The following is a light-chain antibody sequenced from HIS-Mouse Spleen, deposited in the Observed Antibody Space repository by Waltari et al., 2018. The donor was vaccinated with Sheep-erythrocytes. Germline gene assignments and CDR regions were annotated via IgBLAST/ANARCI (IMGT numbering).Light chain of an antibody. CDR3: QAWDSSSWV. CDR1: KLGDKY. J-gene: IGLJ3*02. CDR2: QDS. Sequence: SYELTQPPSVSVSPGQTASITCSGDKLGDKYACWYQQKPGQSPVLVIYQDSKRPSGIPERFSGSNSGNTATLTISGTQAMDVADYYCQAWDSSSWVFGGGTKLTVL. V-gene: IGLV3-1*01.